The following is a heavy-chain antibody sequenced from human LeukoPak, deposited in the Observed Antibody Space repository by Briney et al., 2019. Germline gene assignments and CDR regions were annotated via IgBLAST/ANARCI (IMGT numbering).Heavy chain of an antibody. D-gene: IGHD2-2*01. J-gene: IGHJ4*02. CDR2: INHSGST. Sequence: SETLSLTCAVYGGSFSGYYWSWLRQPPGKGLAWMGEINHSGSTNYNPSLKSRVTISVDTSKNQFSLQLSSVTAADTAVYYCARFVVVPASSFDYWGQGTLVTVSS. CDR3: ARFVVVPASSFDY. CDR1: GGSFSGYY. V-gene: IGHV4-34*01.